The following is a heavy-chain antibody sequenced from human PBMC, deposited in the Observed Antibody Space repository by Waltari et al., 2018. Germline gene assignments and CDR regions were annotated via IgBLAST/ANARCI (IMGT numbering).Heavy chain of an antibody. Sequence: QVQLVQSGAEVKKPGASVKVSCKASGYTFTGYYMHWVRQAPGQGLEWMGRINPTRGGTNYAKNFQGRVTMPRDPSIRPAYMGLGRWRSDATAVFYCAGSARGYDPLGYFAYWAREPWSPSPQ. V-gene: IGHV1-2*06. D-gene: IGHD5-12*01. J-gene: IGHJ4*02. CDR2: INPTRGGT. CDR3: AGSARGYDPLGYFAY. CDR1: GYTFTGYY.